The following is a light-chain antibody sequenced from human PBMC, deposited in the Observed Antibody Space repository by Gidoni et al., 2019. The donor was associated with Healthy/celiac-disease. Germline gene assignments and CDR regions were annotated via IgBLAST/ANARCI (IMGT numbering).Light chain of an antibody. CDR1: QGISSY. Sequence: DIPLTPSPSFLSASVGDRVTITCRASQGISSYLAWYQQKPGKAPKLLIYAASTLQSGVPSRFSGSGSGTEFTLTISSLQPEDFATYYCQQLNSYPPGTFGQGTKLEIK. CDR3: QQLNSYPPGT. J-gene: IGKJ2*01. V-gene: IGKV1-9*01. CDR2: AAS.